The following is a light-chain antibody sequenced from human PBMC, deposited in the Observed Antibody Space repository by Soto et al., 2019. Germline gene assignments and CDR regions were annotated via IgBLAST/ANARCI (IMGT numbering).Light chain of an antibody. J-gene: IGLJ1*01. CDR2: DVS. V-gene: IGLV2-14*01. CDR3: SSYTSSSTLYV. CDR1: SSDVGGYNY. Sequence: QSALTQPASVSGSPGQSITISCTGTSSDVGGYNYVSWYQQHPGKAPKLMIYDVSNRPSGVSNRFSGSKSGNTASLTISGLQAEDDADYYCSSYTSSSTLYVFGTGTKLTLL.